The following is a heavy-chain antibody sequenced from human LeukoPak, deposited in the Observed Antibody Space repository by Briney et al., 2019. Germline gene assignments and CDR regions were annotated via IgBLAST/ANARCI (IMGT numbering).Heavy chain of an antibody. CDR1: GYTFTSYD. D-gene: IGHD3-10*01. CDR2: MNPNSGNT. J-gene: IGHJ5*02. Sequence: ASVKVSCKASGYTFTSYDINWVRQATGQGLEWMGWMNPNSGNTGYAQKFQGRGTMTRNTSISTAYMELSSLRSEDTAVYYCAADTYYYGSGSYYNLNWFDPWGQGTLVTVSS. CDR3: AADTYYYGSGSYYNLNWFDP. V-gene: IGHV1-8*01.